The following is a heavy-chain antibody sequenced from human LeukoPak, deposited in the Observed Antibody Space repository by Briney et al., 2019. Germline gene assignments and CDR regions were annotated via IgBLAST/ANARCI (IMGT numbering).Heavy chain of an antibody. D-gene: IGHD3-9*01. CDR2: IDNDGTDT. CDR3: TRGGFDHNMDV. J-gene: IGHJ6*03. CDR1: GFTFSNYW. Sequence: GGSLRLSCAASGFTFSNYWMHWVRQAPGKGLVWVSYIDNDGTDTNYADSVRGRFTVSRDNAKNTLYLQMNGLRAEDTAVYYCTRGGFDHNMDVWGKGTTVT. V-gene: IGHV3-74*01.